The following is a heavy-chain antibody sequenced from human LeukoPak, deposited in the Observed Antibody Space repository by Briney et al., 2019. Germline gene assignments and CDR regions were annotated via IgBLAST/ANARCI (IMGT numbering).Heavy chain of an antibody. Sequence: SETLSLTCAVYSGSFSGYYWSWIRQPPGKGLEWIGEINHSGSTNYNPSLKSRVTISVDTSKNQFSLKLSSVTAADTAVYYCAREASYYYDSSGYWNYYYYYYMDVWGKGTTVTVSS. CDR2: INHSGST. D-gene: IGHD3-22*01. CDR1: SGSFSGYY. J-gene: IGHJ6*03. CDR3: AREASYYYDSSGYWNYYYYYYMDV. V-gene: IGHV4-34*01.